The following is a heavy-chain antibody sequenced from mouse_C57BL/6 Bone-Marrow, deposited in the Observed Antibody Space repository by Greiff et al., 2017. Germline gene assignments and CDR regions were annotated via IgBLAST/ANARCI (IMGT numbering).Heavy chain of an antibody. Sequence: QVQLQQSGAELVRPGTSVKMSCKASGYTFTNYWIGWAKQRPGHGLEWIGRIDPNSGGTKYNEKFKSKATLTVDKPSSTAYMQLSSLTSEDSAVYYCARGGSNIYYAMDYWGQGTSVTVSS. CDR2: IDPNSGGT. D-gene: IGHD2-5*01. CDR1: GYTFTNYW. CDR3: ARGGSNIYYAMDY. V-gene: IGHV1-63*01. J-gene: IGHJ4*01.